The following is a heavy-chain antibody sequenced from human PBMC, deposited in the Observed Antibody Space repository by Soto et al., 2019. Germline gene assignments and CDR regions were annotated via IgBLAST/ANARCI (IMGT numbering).Heavy chain of an antibody. CDR2: ISGSNTYT. Sequence: GSLTLSCAAYALTFIDYYMSWIRKAPGKGLEWLSYISGSNTYTYYAYSVKVRFTISRDNAKNSLYLQMNSLRADDTAVYYCARSMKAGKNFDYWGQGP. V-gene: IGHV3-11*03. CDR1: ALTFIDYY. CDR3: ARSMKAGKNFDY. J-gene: IGHJ4*02. D-gene: IGHD6-13*01.